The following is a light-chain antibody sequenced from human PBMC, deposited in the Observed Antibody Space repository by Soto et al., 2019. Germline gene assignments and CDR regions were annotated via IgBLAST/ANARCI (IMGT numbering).Light chain of an antibody. CDR3: ISYTVSRSYV. Sequence: QSALTQPASVSGSPGQSITISCTGTSSDVGGYNYVSWYQQHPGKAPKLMIYEVSNRPSGVSNRFSGSKSGNTASLTISGLQAEDEADYYCISYTVSRSYVFGTGTQLTVL. CDR1: SSDVGGYNY. V-gene: IGLV2-14*01. J-gene: IGLJ1*01. CDR2: EVS.